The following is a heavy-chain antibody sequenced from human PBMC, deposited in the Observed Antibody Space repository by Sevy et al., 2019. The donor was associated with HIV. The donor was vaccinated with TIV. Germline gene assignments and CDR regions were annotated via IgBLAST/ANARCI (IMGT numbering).Heavy chain of an antibody. CDR2: IYYSGST. CDR3: ARGTQKRGYYDSSGYSSPQSWFDL. J-gene: IGHJ5*02. CDR1: GGSISSGGYY. V-gene: IGHV4-31*03. D-gene: IGHD3-22*01. Sequence: SETLSLTCTVSGGSISSGGYYWSWIRQHPGKGLEWIGYIYYSGSTNYTPSLKSRVTISVDTSKNQFSLKLSSVTAADTAVYYCARGTQKRGYYDSSGYSSPQSWFDLWGQRTLVTVSS.